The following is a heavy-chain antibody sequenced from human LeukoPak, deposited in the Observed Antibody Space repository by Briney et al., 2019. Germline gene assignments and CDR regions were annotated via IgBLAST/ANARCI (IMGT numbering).Heavy chain of an antibody. CDR2: INHSGST. J-gene: IGHJ4*02. CDR3: ARGDNYYDSGIGD. V-gene: IGHV4-34*01. CDR1: GGSFSGYY. Sequence: PSETLSLTCAVYGGSFSGYYWTWIRQPPRKGLEWIGEINHSGSTNYNPSLKSRVIISVDTSKNQFSLKLSSVTAADTAVYYCARGDNYYDSGIGDWGQGTLVTVSS. D-gene: IGHD3-10*01.